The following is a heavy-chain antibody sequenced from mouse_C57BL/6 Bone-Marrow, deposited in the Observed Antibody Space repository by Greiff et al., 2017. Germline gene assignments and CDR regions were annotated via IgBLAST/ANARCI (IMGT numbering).Heavy chain of an antibody. V-gene: IGHV1-4*01. Sequence: VQLQQSGAELARPGASVKMSCKASGYTFTSYTMHWVKQRPGQGLEWIGYINPSSGYTKNNQKFKDKATLTADKSSSTAYMQLSSLTSEDSAVYYCARSRQISYYYGSDYYAMDYWGQGTSVTVSS. J-gene: IGHJ4*01. CDR3: ARSRQISYYYGSDYYAMDY. D-gene: IGHD1-1*01. CDR1: GYTFTSYT. CDR2: INPSSGYT.